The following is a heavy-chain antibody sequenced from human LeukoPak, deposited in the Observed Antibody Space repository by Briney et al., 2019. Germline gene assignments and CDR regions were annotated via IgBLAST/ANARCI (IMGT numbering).Heavy chain of an antibody. Sequence: GGSLRLSCAASGFTFSSYWMSWVRQAPGKGQEWVANIKQDGSEKYYVDSVKGRFTISRDNAKNSLYLQMNSLRAEDTAVYYCARDLFDYYDSGGYSFDYWGQGTLVTVSS. CDR3: ARDLFDYYDSGGYSFDY. J-gene: IGHJ4*02. CDR2: IKQDGSEK. CDR1: GFTFSSYW. D-gene: IGHD3-22*01. V-gene: IGHV3-7*01.